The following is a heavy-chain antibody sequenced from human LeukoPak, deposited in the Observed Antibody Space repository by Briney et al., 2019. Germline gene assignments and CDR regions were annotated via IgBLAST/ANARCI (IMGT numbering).Heavy chain of an antibody. CDR3: ANSGYCSSTSCYVDY. CDR2: ISGSGGST. J-gene: IGHJ4*02. D-gene: IGHD2-2*01. CDR1: GFTFSSYA. Sequence: GGFLRLSCAASGFTFSSYAMSWVRQAPGKGLEWVSAISGSGGSTYYADSVKGRFTISRDNSKNTLYLQMNSLRAEDTAVYYCANSGYCSSTSCYVDYWGQGTLVTVSS. V-gene: IGHV3-23*01.